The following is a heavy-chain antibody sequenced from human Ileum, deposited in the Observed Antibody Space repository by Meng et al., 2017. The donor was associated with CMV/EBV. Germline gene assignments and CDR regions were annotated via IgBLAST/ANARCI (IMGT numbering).Heavy chain of an antibody. CDR3: TKGAWVDY. V-gene: IGHV3-23*01. CDR1: GFPFSTFD. D-gene: IGHD1-26*01. J-gene: IGHJ4*02. CDR2: IYGRDGST. Sequence: GESLKTSCAASGFPFSTFDMSWVRQAPGKGLEWVSVIYGRDGSTFYADSVRGRFTISKDNSDNRLHLQMNSLRVEDTALYYCTKGAWVDYLGQGTLVTVSS.